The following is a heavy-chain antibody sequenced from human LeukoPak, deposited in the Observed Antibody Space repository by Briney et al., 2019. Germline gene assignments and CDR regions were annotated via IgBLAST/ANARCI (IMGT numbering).Heavy chain of an antibody. D-gene: IGHD3-22*01. V-gene: IGHV1-24*01. CDR3: ATATDSSGYPFDY. Sequence: ASVKVSRKASGGTFSSYAISWVRQAPGQGLEWMGGFDPEDGETIYAQKFQGRVTMTEDTSTDTAYMELSSLRSEDTAVYYCATATDSSGYPFDYWGQGTLVTVSS. CDR2: FDPEDGET. J-gene: IGHJ4*02. CDR1: GGTFSSYA.